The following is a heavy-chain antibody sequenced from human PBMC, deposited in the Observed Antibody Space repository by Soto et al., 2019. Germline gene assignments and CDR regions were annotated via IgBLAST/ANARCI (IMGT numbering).Heavy chain of an antibody. D-gene: IGHD3-10*01. CDR1: GFTFSSYA. CDR2: ISGSGGST. J-gene: IGHJ4*02. Sequence: PGESLKISCAASGFTFSSYAMSWVRQAPGKGLEWVSAISGSGGSTYYADSVKGRFTISRDNSKNTLYLQMNSLRAEDTAVYYCAQLWFGELSSSDYWGQGTLVTVSS. V-gene: IGHV3-23*01. CDR3: AQLWFGELSSSDY.